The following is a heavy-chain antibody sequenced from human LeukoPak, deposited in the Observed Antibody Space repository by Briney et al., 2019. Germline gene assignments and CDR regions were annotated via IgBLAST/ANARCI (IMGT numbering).Heavy chain of an antibody. CDR3: ARPSIRFLNWFDP. Sequence: ALVKVSCKASGYTFTGYYMHWVRQAPGQGLEWMGWINPNSGGTNYAQKFQGRVTMTRDTPISTAYMELSRLRSDDTAVYYCARPSIRFLNWFDPWGQGTLVTVSS. D-gene: IGHD3-3*01. CDR2: INPNSGGT. V-gene: IGHV1-2*02. J-gene: IGHJ5*02. CDR1: GYTFTGYY.